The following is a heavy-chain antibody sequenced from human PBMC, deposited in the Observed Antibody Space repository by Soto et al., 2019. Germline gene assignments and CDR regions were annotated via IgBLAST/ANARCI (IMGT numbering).Heavy chain of an antibody. CDR2: IKNKANSYTT. J-gene: IGHJ4*02. D-gene: IGHD1-26*01. CDR1: GFIFSDHY. Sequence: VQLVESGGGLVQPGGSLRLSCAASGFIFSDHYMDWVSKAPGKGLEWVGCIKNKANSYTTEYAASVKGRFTLSSDDSKNSLYLQINSLKTEDTAVYYCTRISLMGATGVRYFDYWGQGTLLTVSS. V-gene: IGHV3-72*01. CDR3: TRISLMGATGVRYFDY.